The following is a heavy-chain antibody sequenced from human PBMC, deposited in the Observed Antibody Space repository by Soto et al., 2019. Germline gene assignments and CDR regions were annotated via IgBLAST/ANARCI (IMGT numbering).Heavy chain of an antibody. Sequence: QVHLVESGGGVVQPGTSLRLSCVGSGFTFRSYVIHWVRQAPGKGLEWVALTSYDGSNNFYGDSVKGRFTISRHNSRNTVELQMASLTFEDTALYYCARWGTTGGLDVWGQGTLVSVSS. CDR1: GFTFRSYV. J-gene: IGHJ4*02. V-gene: IGHV3-33*05. D-gene: IGHD3-16*01. CDR2: TSYDGSNN. CDR3: ARWGTTGGLDV.